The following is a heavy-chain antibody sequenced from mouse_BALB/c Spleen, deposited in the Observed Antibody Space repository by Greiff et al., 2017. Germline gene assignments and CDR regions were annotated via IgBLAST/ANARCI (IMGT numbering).Heavy chain of an antibody. CDR3: ATYYDYDWYYAMDY. CDR2: INPYNDGT. D-gene: IGHD2-4*01. CDR1: GYTFTSYV. V-gene: IGHV1-14*01. J-gene: IGHJ4*01. Sequence: EVQLQQSGPELVKPGASVKMSCKASGYTFTSYVMHWVKQKPGQGLEWIGYINPYNDGTKYNEKFKGKATLTSDKSSSTAYMELSSLTSEDSAVYYCATYYDYDWYYAMDYWGQGTSVTVAS.